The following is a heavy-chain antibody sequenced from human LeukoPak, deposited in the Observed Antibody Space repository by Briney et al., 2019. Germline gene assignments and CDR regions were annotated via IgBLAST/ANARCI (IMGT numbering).Heavy chain of an antibody. CDR3: ARDRNWDLRYYMDV. CDR2: ISSSSSYI. D-gene: IGHD1-26*01. CDR1: GFTFSSYS. Sequence: GSLRLSCAASGFTFSSYSMNWVRQAPGKGLEWVSSISSSSSYIYYADSVKGRFTISRDNAKNSLYLQMNSLRAEDTAVYYCARDRNWDLRYYMDVWGKGTTVTVSS. J-gene: IGHJ6*03. V-gene: IGHV3-21*01.